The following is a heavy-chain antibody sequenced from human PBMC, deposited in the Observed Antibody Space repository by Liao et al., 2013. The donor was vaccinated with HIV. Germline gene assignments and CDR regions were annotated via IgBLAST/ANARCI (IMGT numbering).Heavy chain of an antibody. CDR2: IYYSGST. V-gene: IGHV4-39*07. CDR3: AREDSGNYADSYSDYYMDV. Sequence: QLQLQESGPGLVKPSETLSLTCTVSGGSISSSSFYWGWIRQPPGKGLEWIGSIYYSGSTYDNPSLRSRVTISVDTSKNQFSLKLSSVTAADTAVYYCAREDSGNYADSYSDYYMDVWGKGTTVTVSS. J-gene: IGHJ6*03. D-gene: IGHD1-26*01. CDR1: GGSISSSSFY.